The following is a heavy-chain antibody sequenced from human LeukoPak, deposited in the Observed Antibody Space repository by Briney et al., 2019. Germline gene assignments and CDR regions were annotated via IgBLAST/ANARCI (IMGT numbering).Heavy chain of an antibody. V-gene: IGHV3-7*01. Sequence: GGSLRLSCAASGFTFSSYWMSWVRQAPGKGPEWVANIKYDASEKYYVDSVRGRFTISRDNAKNSLYLQMNSLRAEDTAVYYCARDPSRGRRCDSWGQGTLVTVSS. CDR1: GFTFSSYW. D-gene: IGHD3-16*01. CDR2: IKYDASEK. J-gene: IGHJ5*01. CDR3: ARDPSRGRRCDS.